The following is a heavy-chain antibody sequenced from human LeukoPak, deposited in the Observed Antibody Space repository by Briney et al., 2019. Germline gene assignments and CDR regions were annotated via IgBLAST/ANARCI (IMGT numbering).Heavy chain of an antibody. CDR1: RFTFSNYC. V-gene: IGHV3-33*01. D-gene: IGHD6-13*01. Sequence: PGRSLRLSCAASRFTFSNYCMHWVRRAPGKGLEWVSVICFDGSNKYYADSVKGRFTISRDNSKNTLFLLMNGLRAEDTAVYYCARDRSSWSPLYYFDYWGRGTLVTVSS. J-gene: IGHJ4*02. CDR2: ICFDGSNK. CDR3: ARDRSSWSPLYYFDY.